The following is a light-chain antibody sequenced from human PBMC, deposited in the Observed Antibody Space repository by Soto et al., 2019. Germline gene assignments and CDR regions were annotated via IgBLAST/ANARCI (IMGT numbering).Light chain of an antibody. CDR1: SSDVGGYNY. CDR3: CSYAGSDL. V-gene: IGLV2-11*01. J-gene: IGLJ2*01. CDR2: DVS. Sequence: QSVLTQPRSVSGSPGQSVTISCTGTSSDVGGYNYVSWYQQHPGKAPKLMIYDVSKRPSGVPDRFTGSKSGNTASLTISWLQAEDDADYDCCSYAGSDLFGGGTKLTVL.